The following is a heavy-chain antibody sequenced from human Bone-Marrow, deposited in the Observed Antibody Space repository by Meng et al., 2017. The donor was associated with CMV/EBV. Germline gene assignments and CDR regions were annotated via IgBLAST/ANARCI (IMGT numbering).Heavy chain of an antibody. CDR2: INHSGST. Sequence: GSLRLSCAVYGGSFSGYYWSWIRQPPGKGLEWIGEINHSGSTNYNPSLKSRVTISVDTSKNQFSLKLSSVTAADTAVYYCARGPDCSSTSCTDHWGQGTLVTCSS. V-gene: IGHV4-34*01. CDR1: GGSFSGYY. CDR3: ARGPDCSSTSCTDH. J-gene: IGHJ1*01. D-gene: IGHD2-2*01.